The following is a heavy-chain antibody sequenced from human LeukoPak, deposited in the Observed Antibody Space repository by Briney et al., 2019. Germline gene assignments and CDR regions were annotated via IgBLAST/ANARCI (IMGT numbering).Heavy chain of an antibody. Sequence: GGSLRLSCAASGFTFSSYEMNWVRQAPGKGLEWVSYISSSGSTIYYADSVKGRFTISRDNAKNSLYLQMNSLRAEDTAVYYCARENYYGSGSYYLDYWGQGTLVTVSS. CDR3: ARENYYGSGSYYLDY. CDR2: ISSSGSTI. CDR1: GFTFSSYE. D-gene: IGHD3-10*01. V-gene: IGHV3-48*03. J-gene: IGHJ4*02.